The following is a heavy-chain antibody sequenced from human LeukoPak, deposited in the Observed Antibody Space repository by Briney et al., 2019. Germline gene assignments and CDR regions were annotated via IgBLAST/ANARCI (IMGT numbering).Heavy chain of an antibody. V-gene: IGHV3-30*02. Sequence: PGGSLRLSCAASGFTFSSYGMHWVRQAPGKGLEWVAFIRYDGSNKYYADSVKGRFTISRDNSKNTLYLQMNSLRAEDTAVYYCAILSVAGTGGFDYWGQGTLVTVSS. J-gene: IGHJ4*02. CDR3: AILSVAGTGGFDY. CDR1: GFTFSSYG. CDR2: IRYDGSNK. D-gene: IGHD6-19*01.